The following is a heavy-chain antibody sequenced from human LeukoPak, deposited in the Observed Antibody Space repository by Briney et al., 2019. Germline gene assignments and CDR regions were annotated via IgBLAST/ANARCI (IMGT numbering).Heavy chain of an antibody. CDR2: INHSGST. D-gene: IGHD2-2*01. Sequence: SETLSLTCAVYGGSFSGYYWSWIRQPPAQGLDWIGEINHSGSTNYNPSLKSRVTIPVDTSKNQFSLKLSSVTAADTAVYYCARFVKYQLLRSQRYNWFDPWGQGTLVTVSS. CDR1: GGSFSGYY. CDR3: ARFVKYQLLRSQRYNWFDP. V-gene: IGHV4-34*01. J-gene: IGHJ5*02.